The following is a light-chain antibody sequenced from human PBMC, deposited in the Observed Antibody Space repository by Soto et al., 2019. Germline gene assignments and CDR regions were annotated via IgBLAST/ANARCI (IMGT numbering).Light chain of an antibody. Sequence: QSVLTQPASVSGSPGQSITISCTGTSSDVGAYKYVSWYQQHPGKAPKLIIYGVSNRPSGVSNRFSGSKSGNTAFLTISGLQPEDEADYYCSSFPGDNSWVFGGGTKVTVL. CDR3: SSFPGDNSWV. CDR1: SSDVGAYKY. CDR2: GVS. J-gene: IGLJ3*02. V-gene: IGLV2-14*03.